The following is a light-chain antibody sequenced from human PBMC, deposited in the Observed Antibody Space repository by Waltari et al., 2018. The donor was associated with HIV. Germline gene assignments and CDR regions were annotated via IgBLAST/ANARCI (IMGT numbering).Light chain of an antibody. Sequence: QSALPQPAYVSGSPGPSITISCTGTSSDVGGYNYVFWYQQHPGKAPKLMIYDVSNRPSGVSNRFSGSKSGNTASLTISGLQAEDEADYYCSSYTSSSSVVFGGGTKLTVL. J-gene: IGLJ2*01. CDR2: DVS. CDR3: SSYTSSSSVV. V-gene: IGLV2-14*01. CDR1: SSDVGGYNY.